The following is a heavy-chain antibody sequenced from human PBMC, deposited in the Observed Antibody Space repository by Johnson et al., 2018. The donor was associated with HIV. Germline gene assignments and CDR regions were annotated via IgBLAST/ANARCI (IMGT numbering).Heavy chain of an antibody. J-gene: IGHJ3*02. CDR2: IKSKTDGGTI. V-gene: IGHV3-15*01. Sequence: EVQLVESGGGLVKPGGSLRLSCAASGFSFSNAWMSWVRQAPGKGLEWVGRIKSKTDGGTIDYADSVKGRFTNSRDNSKNTLYLQINRLRAEDTAVYYCARDHTMIVWGGAFDIWGQGTMVTVSS. CDR1: GFSFSNAW. D-gene: IGHD3-22*01. CDR3: ARDHTMIVWGGAFDI.